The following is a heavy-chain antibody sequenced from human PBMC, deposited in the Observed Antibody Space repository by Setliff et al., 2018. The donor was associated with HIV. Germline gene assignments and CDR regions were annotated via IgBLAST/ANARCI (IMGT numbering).Heavy chain of an antibody. CDR1: GLIFSNYW. Sequence: GGSLRLSCAASGLIFSNYWMTWVRRAPGKGLEWVASIKPDGSEQYYVRGRFTISRDDSKDTLYLQMSGLKTEDTAVYYCATDENNYGNLFDYWGQGTLVTVSS. CDR3: ATDENNYGNLFDY. V-gene: IGHV3-7*03. J-gene: IGHJ4*02. D-gene: IGHD5-18*01. CDR2: IKPDGSEQ.